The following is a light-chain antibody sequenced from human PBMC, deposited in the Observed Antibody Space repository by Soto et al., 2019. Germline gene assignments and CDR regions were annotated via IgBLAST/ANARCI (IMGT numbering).Light chain of an antibody. Sequence: ENVLTQSPGTLSLSXGXXXXLXXXASQSVGHNYLAWFQQKPGQAPRLLIYGTSTRATGIPVRFSGSGSGTDFTLTISSLQPEDFAVYFCHQDFNLPWTFGQGTKVDI. J-gene: IGKJ1*01. V-gene: IGKV3D-7*01. CDR3: HQDFNLPWT. CDR2: GTS. CDR1: QSVGHNY.